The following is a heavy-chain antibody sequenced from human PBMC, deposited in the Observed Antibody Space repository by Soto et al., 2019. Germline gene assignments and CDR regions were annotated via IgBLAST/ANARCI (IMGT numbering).Heavy chain of an antibody. CDR2: IWYDGSNK. CDR3: ARDQAQYYYDSSGYYPSDSYGMDV. D-gene: IGHD3-22*01. J-gene: IGHJ6*02. CDR1: GFTFSSYG. V-gene: IGHV3-33*01. Sequence: QVQMVESGGGVVQPGRSLRLSCAASGFTFSSYGMHRVRQAPGKGLEWVAVIWYDGSNKYYADYVKGRFTISRDNSKNTLYLQMNSLRAEDTAVYYCARDQAQYYYDSSGYYPSDSYGMDVWGQGTTVTVSS.